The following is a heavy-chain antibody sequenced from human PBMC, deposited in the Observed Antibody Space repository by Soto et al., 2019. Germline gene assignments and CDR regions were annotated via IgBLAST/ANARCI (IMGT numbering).Heavy chain of an antibody. CDR3: ANGYRSGWYYFDY. Sequence: QVQLVASGGGVIQPGRSLKLSCGASGFTFSTYGMHWVRQAPGKGLEWVAVISHDGSNKYYADSVKGRFTISRDNSKNTLYLQMNSLKPEDTAVYYCANGYRSGWYYFDYWGQGTLVTVSS. CDR1: GFTFSTYG. D-gene: IGHD6-19*01. J-gene: IGHJ4*02. V-gene: IGHV3-30*18. CDR2: ISHDGSNK.